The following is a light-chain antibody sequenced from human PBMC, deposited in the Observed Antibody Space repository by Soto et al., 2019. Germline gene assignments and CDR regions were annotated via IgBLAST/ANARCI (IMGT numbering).Light chain of an antibody. CDR2: DTN. J-gene: IGLJ3*02. CDR3: LLAFGSARV. Sequence: QAVVTQEPSLTVSPGGTVTLTCGSSTGALTSSHFPYWYQQKPGQAPRALIYDTNSKHSWTPGRFSGSLLGGEAALTLSGAQPEDEADYYCLLAFGSARVFGGGTKVTVL. CDR1: TGALTSSHF. V-gene: IGLV7-46*01.